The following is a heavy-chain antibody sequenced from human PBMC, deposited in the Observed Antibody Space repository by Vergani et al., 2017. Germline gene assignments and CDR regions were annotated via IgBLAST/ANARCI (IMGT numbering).Heavy chain of an antibody. J-gene: IGHJ4*02. CDR1: GDTFRSDA. CDR3: ARDNGESDYGDYGYAGRQGHVGV. Sequence: QVQLVQSGAEVKKPGSSVKVSCEVSGDTFRSDAMSWVRQAPGQGLEWMGGIIPIFGPANVAQKFQGRVTITADESASTAYMELSSLRSEDTAVYYCARDNGESDYGDYGYAGRQGHVGVWGQGTLVTVSS. D-gene: IGHD4-17*01. V-gene: IGHV1-69*12. CDR2: IIPIFGPA.